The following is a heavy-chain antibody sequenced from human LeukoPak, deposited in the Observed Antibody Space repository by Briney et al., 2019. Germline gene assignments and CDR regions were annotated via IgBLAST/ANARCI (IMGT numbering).Heavy chain of an antibody. CDR3: ARGNRDIYDFWSGYYKTKPNWFDP. J-gene: IGHJ5*02. CDR1: GGSFSGYY. D-gene: IGHD3-3*01. CDR2: INHSGST. Sequence: SETLSLTCAVYGGSFSGYYWSWIRQPPGKGLEGIGEINHSGSTNYNPSLKRRVTISVATSKNQFSLQLSSVTAADTAVYYCARGNRDIYDFWSGYYKTKPNWFDPWGQGTLVTVSS. V-gene: IGHV4-34*01.